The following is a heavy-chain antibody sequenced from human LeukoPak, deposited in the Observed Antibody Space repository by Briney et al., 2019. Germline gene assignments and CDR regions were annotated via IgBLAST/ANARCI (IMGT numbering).Heavy chain of an antibody. CDR2: INSDGSST. V-gene: IGHV3-74*01. Sequence: QTGGSLRLSCAASGFTFSYYWMHWVRQAPGKGLVWVSRINSDGSSTSYADSVEGRFTISRDNAKNTLYLQMNSLRAEDTAVYYCAKQLIRGSYYPYYFDYWGQGTLVTVSS. J-gene: IGHJ4*02. CDR3: AKQLIRGSYYPYYFDY. D-gene: IGHD1-26*01. CDR1: GFTFSYYW.